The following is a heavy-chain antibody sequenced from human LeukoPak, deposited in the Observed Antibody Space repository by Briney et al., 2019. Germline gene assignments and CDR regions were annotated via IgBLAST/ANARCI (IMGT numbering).Heavy chain of an antibody. CDR2: ISASGGST. J-gene: IGHJ4*02. V-gene: IGHV3-23*01. Sequence: QPGGSLRLSCAASGFTFTSYAMSWVRQAPGKGLEWVSAISASGGSTYYADSVKGRFTISRDNSRNTLYLQMNSLRAEDTAVYYCAKGQIQLWCDYWGQGTLVTVSS. CDR1: GFTFTSYA. CDR3: AKGQIQLWCDY. D-gene: IGHD5-18*01.